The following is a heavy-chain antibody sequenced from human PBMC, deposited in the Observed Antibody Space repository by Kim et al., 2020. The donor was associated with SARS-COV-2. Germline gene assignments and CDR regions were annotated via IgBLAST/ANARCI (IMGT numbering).Heavy chain of an antibody. CDR3: AGGYSYGVWYYYGMDV. V-gene: IGHV4-59*09. Sequence: SLTSRVTISVDTSKHQFSLKLSSVTAADTAVYYCAGGYSYGVWYYYGMDVWGQGTTVTVSS. J-gene: IGHJ6*02. D-gene: IGHD5-18*01.